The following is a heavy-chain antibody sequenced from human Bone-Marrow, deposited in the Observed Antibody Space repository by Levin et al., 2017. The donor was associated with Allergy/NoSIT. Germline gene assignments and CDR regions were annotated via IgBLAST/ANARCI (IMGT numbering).Heavy chain of an antibody. J-gene: IGHJ4*02. CDR2: IYDSGSP. D-gene: IGHD2-8*02. V-gene: IGHV4-59*01. CDR1: GGSTTSYF. Sequence: PSETLSLTCSISGGSTTSYFWSWVRQPPGKGLEWIGSIYDSGSPNYSPSLQSRVTISEGTSKTLFSLDLRSVTAADTAVYFCARGRGFCSGGVCYGPLDYWGQGTLVTVSS. CDR3: ARGRGFCSGGVCYGPLDY.